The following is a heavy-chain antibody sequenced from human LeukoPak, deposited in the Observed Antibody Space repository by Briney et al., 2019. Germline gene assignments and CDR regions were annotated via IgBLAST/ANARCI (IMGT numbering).Heavy chain of an antibody. Sequence: PSETLSLTCTVSGGSISRSSYYWGRIRQPAGKGLEWIGRISSSGSTNYNPSLKSRVPISVDTSKNQFSLKLSSVTAADTAVYFCARGPYSYDSSGAFDIWGQGTMVTVSS. D-gene: IGHD3-22*01. CDR1: GGSISRSSYY. CDR2: ISSSGST. V-gene: IGHV4-61*02. J-gene: IGHJ3*02. CDR3: ARGPYSYDSSGAFDI.